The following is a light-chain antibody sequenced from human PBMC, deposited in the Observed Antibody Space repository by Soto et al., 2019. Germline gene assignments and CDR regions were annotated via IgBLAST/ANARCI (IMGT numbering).Light chain of an antibody. CDR1: QSVSGY. Sequence: EIALTQSPATLSLSPGERATLSCRASQSVSGYLAWYQQKPGQAPRLLIYDASNRATGIPARFSGSGSGTDFTLSISSLEPEDFAVYYCQQSDNWPLTFGGGTKVDSK. J-gene: IGKJ4*01. CDR3: QQSDNWPLT. V-gene: IGKV3-11*01. CDR2: DAS.